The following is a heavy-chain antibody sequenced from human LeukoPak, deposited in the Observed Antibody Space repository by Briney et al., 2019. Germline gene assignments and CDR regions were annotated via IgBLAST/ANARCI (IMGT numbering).Heavy chain of an antibody. V-gene: IGHV3-30*02. J-gene: IGHJ4*02. D-gene: IGHD3-10*01. CDR3: AKDARYGSGKGYFDY. CDR1: GFTFSSYG. CDR2: IRYDGSNK. Sequence: GGSLRLSCAASGFTFSSYGMHWVRQAPGKGLEWVAFIRYDGSNKYYADSVKGRFTISRDNSKNTLYLQMNSLRAEDTAVYYCAKDARYGSGKGYFDYWGQGTLVTVSS.